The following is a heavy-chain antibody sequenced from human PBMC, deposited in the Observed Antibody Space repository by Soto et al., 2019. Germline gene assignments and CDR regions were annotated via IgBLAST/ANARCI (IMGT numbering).Heavy chain of an antibody. V-gene: IGHV3-21*01. CDR3: ARCMGFDGSGYAFFDS. D-gene: IGHD3-10*01. Sequence: EVQLVESGGGLVKPGGSLRLSCAASGFTFSGHTINWVRQAPGKGLEWVSSVSRSSSYIYYADSVKGRFTVSRDDAEKSLYLQRNSLRAEDTAIYYCARCMGFDGSGYAFFDSWGQGTQVTVSS. CDR2: VSRSSSYI. J-gene: IGHJ4*02. CDR1: GFTFSGHT.